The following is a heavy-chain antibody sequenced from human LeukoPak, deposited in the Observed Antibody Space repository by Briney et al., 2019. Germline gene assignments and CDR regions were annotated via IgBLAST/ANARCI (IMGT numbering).Heavy chain of an antibody. CDR1: GYTFTDYY. V-gene: IGHV1-2*02. Sequence: AASVTVSRKASGYTFTDYYMHWVRQAPGQGLAWMGCINPNSGGTNYAQKFQGRVTMTRDTSISTAYMELSRLRSDDTAVYYCARADCSSTSCYGGRNWFDPWGQGTLVTVSS. J-gene: IGHJ5*02. D-gene: IGHD2-2*01. CDR2: INPNSGGT. CDR3: ARADCSSTSCYGGRNWFDP.